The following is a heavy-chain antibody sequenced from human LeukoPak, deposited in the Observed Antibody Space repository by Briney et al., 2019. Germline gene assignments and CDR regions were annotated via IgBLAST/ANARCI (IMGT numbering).Heavy chain of an antibody. D-gene: IGHD3-10*01. CDR3: AKDVYGSGSFYFDY. CDR2: ISGSGGST. CDR1: GFTFSSYA. Sequence: GGSLRLSCAASGFTFSSYAMSWVRQAPGKGLEWVSAISGSGGSTYYADSVKGRFTISRDNSKNTLYLQVNSLRVEDTAVYYCAKDVYGSGSFYFDYWGRGTLVTVSS. V-gene: IGHV3-23*01. J-gene: IGHJ4*02.